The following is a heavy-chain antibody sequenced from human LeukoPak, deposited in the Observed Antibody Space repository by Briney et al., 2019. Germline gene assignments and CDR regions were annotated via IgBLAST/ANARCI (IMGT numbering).Heavy chain of an antibody. CDR1: GGTFSSYA. V-gene: IGHV1-2*02. D-gene: IGHD6-19*01. CDR3: ARMRSIAVAGISDAFDI. Sequence: ASVKVSCKASGGTFSSYAISWVRQAPGQGLEWMGWINPNSGGTNYAQKFQGRVTMTRDTSISTAYMELSRLRSDDTAVYYCARMRSIAVAGISDAFDIWGQGTMVTVSS. J-gene: IGHJ3*02. CDR2: INPNSGGT.